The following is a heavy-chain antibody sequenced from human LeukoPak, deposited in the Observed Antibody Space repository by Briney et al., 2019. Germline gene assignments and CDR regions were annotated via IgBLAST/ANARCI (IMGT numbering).Heavy chain of an antibody. CDR2: IMPNGGGT. Sequence: ASVKVSCKASGGTFSSYAISWVRQAPGQGLEWMGRIMPNGGGTIYAQNFQGRVTMTRDTSINTAYMELGSLTSDDTAVYYCARDLSGPNPLDYWGQGTLVTVSS. CDR3: ARDLSGPNPLDY. CDR1: GGTFSSYA. J-gene: IGHJ4*02. V-gene: IGHV1-2*06.